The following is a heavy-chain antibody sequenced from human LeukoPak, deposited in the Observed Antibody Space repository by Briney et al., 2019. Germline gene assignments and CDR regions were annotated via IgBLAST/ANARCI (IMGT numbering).Heavy chain of an antibody. D-gene: IGHD2-21*02. CDR3: VSEATYCGGDCYGY. V-gene: IGHV3-23*01. CDR1: GFTFSTYA. CDR2: ISGSGSST. Sequence: GGSLRLSCAASGFTFSTYAMNWVRQAPGKGLEWVSAISGSGSSTYCADSVKGRFTISRDNSKNTLYLQMNSLRGEDTAVYFCVSEATYCGGDCYGYWGQGTLVTASS. J-gene: IGHJ4*02.